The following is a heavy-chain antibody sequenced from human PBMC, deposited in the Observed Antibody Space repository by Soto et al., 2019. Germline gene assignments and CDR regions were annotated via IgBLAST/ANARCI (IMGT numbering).Heavy chain of an antibody. CDR2: INHMGST. Sequence: QVQLQQWGAGLLKPSETLSLTCAVYGGSFSGYYWNWIRQPPGKGLEWIGEINHMGSTNYNPSLKSRVTLSVDPSETQFPLLLSSVPGAATAVYYCARGYGRTFDYWGQGTLVTASS. D-gene: IGHD3-10*01. CDR1: GGSFSGYY. CDR3: ARGYGRTFDY. J-gene: IGHJ4*02. V-gene: IGHV4-34*01.